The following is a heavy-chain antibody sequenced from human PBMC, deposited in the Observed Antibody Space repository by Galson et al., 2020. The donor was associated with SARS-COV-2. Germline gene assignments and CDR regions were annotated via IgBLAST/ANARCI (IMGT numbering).Heavy chain of an antibody. CDR2: IYYSGST. J-gene: IGHJ5*02. CDR1: GGSISSSSYY. Sequence: SETLSLTCTVSGGSISSSSYYWGWIRQPPGKGLEWIGSIYYSGSTYYNPSLKSRVTISVDTSKNQFSLKLSSVTAADTAVYYCARRVWLRFYEPPEINNWFDPWGQGTLVTVSS. V-gene: IGHV4-39*01. D-gene: IGHD5-12*01. CDR3: ARRVWLRFYEPPEINNWFDP.